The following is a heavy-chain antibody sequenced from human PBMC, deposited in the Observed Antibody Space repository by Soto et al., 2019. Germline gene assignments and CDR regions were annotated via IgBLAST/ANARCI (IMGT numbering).Heavy chain of an antibody. CDR1: GFALTTSEVG. D-gene: IGHD4-17*01. CDR2: IYWDDDK. CDR3: EHLDYGDYGGRYFDF. J-gene: IGHJ4*02. V-gene: IGHV2-5*02. Sequence: QITLKESGPTLVKPTQTLTLTCTFSGFALTTSEVGVGWIRQPPGKALEWLALIYWDDDKRYSPSLKRRLTITKGTSKNQIVLTMNNMDPVDTATYYCEHLDYGDYGGRYFDFWGQGTLVTVSS.